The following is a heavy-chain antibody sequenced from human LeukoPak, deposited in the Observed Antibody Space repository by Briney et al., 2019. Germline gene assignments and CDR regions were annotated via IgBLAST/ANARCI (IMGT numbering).Heavy chain of an antibody. CDR3: ARGWYSSSSYFDY. CDR2: INHSGSA. CDR1: GGSFSGYY. V-gene: IGHV4-34*01. J-gene: IGHJ4*02. D-gene: IGHD6-6*01. Sequence: SETLSLTCAVYGGSFSGYYWSWIRQPPGKGLEWIGEINHSGSANYNPSLKSRVTISVDTSKTQFSLKLSSVTAADTAVYYCARGWYSSSSYFDYWGQGTLVTVSS.